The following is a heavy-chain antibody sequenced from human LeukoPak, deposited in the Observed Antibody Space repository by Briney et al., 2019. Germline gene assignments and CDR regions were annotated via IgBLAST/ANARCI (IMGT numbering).Heavy chain of an antibody. Sequence: SETLSLTCSVSGGSVSGYYWGWIRQPPGKGLEWIGEINHSGSTNYNPSLKSRVTISVDTSKNQFSLKLSSVTAADTAVYYCARGKITMVRGVIRVWFDPWGQGTLVTVSS. CDR2: INHSGST. CDR1: GGSVSGYY. D-gene: IGHD3-10*01. CDR3: ARGKITMVRGVIRVWFDP. J-gene: IGHJ5*02. V-gene: IGHV4-34*01.